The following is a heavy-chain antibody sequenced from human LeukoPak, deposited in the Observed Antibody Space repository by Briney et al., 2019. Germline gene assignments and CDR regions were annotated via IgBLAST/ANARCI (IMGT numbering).Heavy chain of an antibody. CDR2: INPNTGGT. CDR3: ARGPRGYNYGYYYYYYMDV. Sequence: ASVTVSCKASGYTFTDYYMHWVRQAPGQGVEWMGWINPNTGGTSYAQKFQGRVTMTSDTSISTAYMDLSRLRSDDTAVYYCARGPRGYNYGYYYYYYMDVWGKGTTVTVSS. V-gene: IGHV1-2*02. CDR1: GYTFTDYY. J-gene: IGHJ6*03. D-gene: IGHD5-18*01.